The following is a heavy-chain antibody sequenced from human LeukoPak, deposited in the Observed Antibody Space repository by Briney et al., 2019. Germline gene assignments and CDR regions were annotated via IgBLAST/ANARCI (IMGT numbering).Heavy chain of an antibody. CDR1: GFTFSSYE. CDR3: AELGITMIGGV. CDR2: ISSSGSTI. D-gene: IGHD3-10*02. J-gene: IGHJ6*04. V-gene: IGHV3-48*03. Sequence: GGSLRLSCAASGFTFSSYEMNWVRQAPGKGLEWVSYISSSGSTIYYADSVRGRFTISRDNAKNSLYLQMNSLRAEDKAVYYCAELGITMIGGVWGKGTTVTISS.